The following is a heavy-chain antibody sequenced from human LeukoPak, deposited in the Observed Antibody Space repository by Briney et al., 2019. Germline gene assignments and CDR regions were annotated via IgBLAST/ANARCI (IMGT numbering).Heavy chain of an antibody. J-gene: IGHJ4*02. CDR2: ISGSGGST. CDR3: AKQGRRYYDFWSGYSGCFDY. V-gene: IGHV3-23*01. CDR1: GFTFSSYA. D-gene: IGHD3-3*01. Sequence: GGSLRLSCAASGFTFSSYAMSWVRQAPGKGLEWVSAISGSGGSTYYADSVKGRFTISRDNSKNTLYLQMNSLRAEDTAVYYCAKQGRRYYDFWSGYSGCFDYWGQGTLVTVSS.